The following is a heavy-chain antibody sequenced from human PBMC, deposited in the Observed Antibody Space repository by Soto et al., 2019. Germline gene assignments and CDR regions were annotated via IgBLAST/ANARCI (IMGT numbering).Heavy chain of an antibody. J-gene: IGHJ6*02. Sequence: ETLSNSGTVCGGYISSDDWGGIRQPTGKGLEWIGYIYYSGSTNYNPSLKSRVTISVDTSKNQFSLKLSSVTAADTAVYYCARDRFKGSSWHYGMDVWGQGTTVTVSS. D-gene: IGHD6-13*01. V-gene: IGHV4-59*01. CDR3: ARDRFKGSSWHYGMDV. CDR2: IYYSGST. CDR1: GGYISSDD.